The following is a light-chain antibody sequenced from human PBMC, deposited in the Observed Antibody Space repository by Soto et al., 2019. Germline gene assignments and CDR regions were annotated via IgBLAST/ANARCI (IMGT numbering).Light chain of an antibody. V-gene: IGLV1-36*01. CDR3: AAWVDSLNGVV. CDR2: YDD. Sequence: QSVLTQPPSVSEAPRQRVTISCSGSSSNIGNNAVNWYQQLPGKAPKLLIYYDDLLPSGVSDRFSGSKSGTSASLAISGLQSEDEADYYCAAWVDSLNGVVFGGGTKLTVL. J-gene: IGLJ2*01. CDR1: SSNIGNNA.